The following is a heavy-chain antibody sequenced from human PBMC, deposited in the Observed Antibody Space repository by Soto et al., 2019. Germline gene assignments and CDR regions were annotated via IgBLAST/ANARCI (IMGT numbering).Heavy chain of an antibody. CDR2: ISTDNGNT. J-gene: IGHJ6*02. CDR1: GYTFTNSG. V-gene: IGHV1-18*01. Sequence: ASVKVSCKASGYTFTNSGINWVRQAPGQGLEWMGWISTDNGNTNYAQHLQGRVSMTTDTSTSTAYMELRSLRSDGTAVYYCARDQGITTFGVYSMYYYGMDVWGQGTTVTVSS. D-gene: IGHD3-3*01. CDR3: ARDQGITTFGVYSMYYYGMDV.